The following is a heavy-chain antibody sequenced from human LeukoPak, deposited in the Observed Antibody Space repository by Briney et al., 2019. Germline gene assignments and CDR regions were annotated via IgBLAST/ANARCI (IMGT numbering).Heavy chain of an antibody. CDR2: IRYDGSNK. D-gene: IGHD3-10*01. Sequence: GGSLRLSCAASGFTFSSYGMHWVRQAPGKGLEWVAFIRYDGSNKYYADSVKGRFTISRDNSKNTLYLQMNSLRAEDTAVYYCAKDRVGNYGSGRAFDYWGQGTLVTVSS. J-gene: IGHJ4*02. CDR1: GFTFSSYG. V-gene: IGHV3-30*02. CDR3: AKDRVGNYGSGRAFDY.